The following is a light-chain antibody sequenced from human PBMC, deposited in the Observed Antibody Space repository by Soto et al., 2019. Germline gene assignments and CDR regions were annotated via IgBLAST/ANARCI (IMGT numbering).Light chain of an antibody. CDR1: QSVLYTSSNKNS. Sequence: DIVLTQSPDSLAVSLGERATINCKSSQSVLYTSSNKNSLAWYQQKPGQPPKLLIYWASTRESGVPDRFSGGGSGTDFTLTISGLQAEDVAVYYCQQHYSAPALTFGGGTKVEIK. V-gene: IGKV4-1*01. CDR3: QQHYSAPALT. J-gene: IGKJ4*01. CDR2: WAS.